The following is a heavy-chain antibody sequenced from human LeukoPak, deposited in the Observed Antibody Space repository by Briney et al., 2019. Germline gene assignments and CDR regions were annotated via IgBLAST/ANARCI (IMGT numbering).Heavy chain of an antibody. V-gene: IGHV3-30*04. CDR1: GFTFSSYA. J-gene: IGHJ5*02. Sequence: GGSLRLSCAASGFTFSSYAMHWVRQAPGKGLEWVAVISYDGSNKYYVDSVKGRFTISRDNSKNTLYLQMNSLRAEDTAVYYCASGDGYGIDRPWGQGTLVTVSS. CDR3: ASGDGYGIDRP. D-gene: IGHD5-24*01. CDR2: ISYDGSNK.